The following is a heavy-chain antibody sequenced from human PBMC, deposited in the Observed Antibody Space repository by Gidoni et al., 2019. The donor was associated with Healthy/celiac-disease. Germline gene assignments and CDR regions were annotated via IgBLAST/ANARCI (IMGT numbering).Heavy chain of an antibody. D-gene: IGHD6-19*01. CDR1: GGSFRGYY. CDR2: INPSGST. Sequence: QAQLQQWGAGLLKPSETLSLTCAVYGGSFRGYYWSWIRQPPGKGLEWIGEINPSGSTNYNPSLKSRVTISVDTSKNQFSLKLSSVTAADTAVYYCARGRLKIAVAGTSAFDIWGQGTMVTVSS. V-gene: IGHV4-34*01. CDR3: ARGRLKIAVAGTSAFDI. J-gene: IGHJ3*02.